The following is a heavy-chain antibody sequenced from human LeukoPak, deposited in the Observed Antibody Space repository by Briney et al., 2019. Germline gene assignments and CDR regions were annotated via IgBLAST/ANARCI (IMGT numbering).Heavy chain of an antibody. J-gene: IGHJ4*02. D-gene: IGHD3-3*01. Sequence: GSLRLSCAASGFTFSSYAMSWVRQAPGKGLEWVSAISGSGGSTYYADSVKGRFTISRDNSKNTLYLQMNSLRAEDTAVYYCAKLPIRFLEWLSIDYWGQGTLVTVSS. CDR3: AKLPIRFLEWLSIDY. CDR2: ISGSGGST. V-gene: IGHV3-23*01. CDR1: GFTFSSYA.